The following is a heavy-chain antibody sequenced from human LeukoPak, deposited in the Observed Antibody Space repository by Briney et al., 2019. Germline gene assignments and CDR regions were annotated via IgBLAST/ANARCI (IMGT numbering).Heavy chain of an antibody. V-gene: IGHV4-34*01. J-gene: IGHJ4*02. CDR1: GGSFSGYY. Sequence: PSETPSLTCAVYGGSFSGYYWSWIRQPPGKGQEWIGEINHSGSTNYNPALKSRVTISVDTSKNQLSLKLSSVTAADTYVYYCARPYCSSTSCEVTTYFDYWGQGTLVTVSS. CDR2: INHSGST. D-gene: IGHD2-2*01. CDR3: ARPYCSSTSCEVTTYFDY.